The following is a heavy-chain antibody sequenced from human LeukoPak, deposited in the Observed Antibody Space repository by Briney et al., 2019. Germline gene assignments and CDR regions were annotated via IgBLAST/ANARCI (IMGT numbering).Heavy chain of an antibody. CDR3: ARGERLGPDF. J-gene: IGHJ4*02. D-gene: IGHD1-1*01. Sequence: PSETLSLTCTVFGGSISSYYWSWIRQPAGKGLEWIGYIHYSGSSNYNPSLQSRVTISVDTSRGHFSLKLSSATAADTAVYYCARGERLGPDFWGQGTLVTVSS. V-gene: IGHV4-59*01. CDR2: IHYSGSS. CDR1: GGSISSYY.